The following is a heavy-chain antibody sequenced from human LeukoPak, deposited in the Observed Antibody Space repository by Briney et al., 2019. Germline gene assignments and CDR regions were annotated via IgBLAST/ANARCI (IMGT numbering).Heavy chain of an antibody. CDR3: ARLDGYTVTKEGYYFDY. Sequence: GESLKISCKASGYSFTSYWIAWVRQMPGKGLEWMGIIYPADSDTRYSPSFQGQVTISADKSISTAYLQWSSLKASDTAMYYSARLDGYTVTKEGYYFDYWGQGTLVTVSS. CDR2: IYPADSDT. D-gene: IGHD4-17*01. V-gene: IGHV5-51*01. CDR1: GYSFTSYW. J-gene: IGHJ4*02.